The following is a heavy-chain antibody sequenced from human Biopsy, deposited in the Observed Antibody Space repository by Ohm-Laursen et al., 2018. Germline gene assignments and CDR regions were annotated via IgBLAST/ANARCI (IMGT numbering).Heavy chain of an antibody. J-gene: IGHJ4*02. CDR2: INPSGSTT. CDR3: ARNTGWYGDLYYFDY. V-gene: IGHV1-46*01. D-gene: IGHD6-19*01. Sequence: ASVKVSCKVSGYSFTSYYMHWVRQAPGQGLEWMGIINPSGSTTSYPQIFQGRVTMTRDTSKSTVYMELSSLRSADTAVYFCARNTGWYGDLYYFDYWGQGTLVTVSS. CDR1: GYSFTSYY.